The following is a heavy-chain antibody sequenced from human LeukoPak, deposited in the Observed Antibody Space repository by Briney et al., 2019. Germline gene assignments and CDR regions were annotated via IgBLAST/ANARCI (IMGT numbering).Heavy chain of an antibody. CDR1: GYTFTSYG. J-gene: IGHJ4*02. CDR3: ARAALDTAMAGF. V-gene: IGHV1-18*01. D-gene: IGHD5-18*01. Sequence: ASVKVSCKDSGYTFTSYGISRVRQAPGQGLEWIGWISAYNGNTNYAQKLQGRVTMTTDTSTSTAYMELRSLRSDDTAVYYCARAALDTAMAGFWAQGTLVTVSS. CDR2: ISAYNGNT.